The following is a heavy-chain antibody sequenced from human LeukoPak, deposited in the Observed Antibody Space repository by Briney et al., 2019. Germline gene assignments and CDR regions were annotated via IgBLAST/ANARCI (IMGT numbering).Heavy chain of an antibody. CDR2: IYTSGST. Sequence: PSETLSLTCTVSGGSISSYYWSWIRQPAGKGLEWIGRIYTSGSTNYNPSLKSRVTMSVDTSKNQFSLKLSSVTAADTAVYYCARDHYDFWSGYGNSYYYYYMDVWGKGTTVTVSS. V-gene: IGHV4-4*07. D-gene: IGHD3-3*01. J-gene: IGHJ6*03. CDR3: ARDHYDFWSGYGNSYYYYYMDV. CDR1: GGSISSYY.